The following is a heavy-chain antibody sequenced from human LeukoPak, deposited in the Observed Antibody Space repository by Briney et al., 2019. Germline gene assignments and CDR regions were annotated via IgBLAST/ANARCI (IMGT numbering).Heavy chain of an antibody. CDR3: ARDGRGSRSSWFDP. CDR2: IIPIFGTA. V-gene: IGHV1-69*13. CDR1: GGTFSSYA. J-gene: IGHJ5*02. Sequence: ASVKVSCKASGGTFSSYAISWVRQAPGQGLEWMGGIIPIFGTANYAQKFQGRVTITADESTSTAYMELSSLRSEDTAVYYCARDGRGSRSSWFDPWGQGTLVIVSS. D-gene: IGHD3-10*01.